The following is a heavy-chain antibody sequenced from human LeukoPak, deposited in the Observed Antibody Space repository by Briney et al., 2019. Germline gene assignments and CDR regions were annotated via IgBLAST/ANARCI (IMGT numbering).Heavy chain of an antibody. CDR2: IYYSGST. D-gene: IGHD3-10*01. V-gene: IGHV4-59*08. Sequence: SETLSLTCTVSGGSISSYYWSWIRQPPGKGLEWIGYIYYSGSTNYNPPLKSRVTISVETSKNQFSLKLSAVTAADTAVYYCASVRRGFGESSKYYSYYYMDVWGNGTTVTISS. J-gene: IGHJ6*03. CDR3: ASVRRGFGESSKYYSYYYMDV. CDR1: GGSISSYY.